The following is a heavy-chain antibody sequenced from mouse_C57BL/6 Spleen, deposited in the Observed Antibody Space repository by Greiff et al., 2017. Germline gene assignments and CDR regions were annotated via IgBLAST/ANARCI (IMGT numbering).Heavy chain of an antibody. CDR2: ISDGGSYT. CDR1: GFTFSSYA. V-gene: IGHV5-4*03. Sequence: EVKLMESGGGLVKPGGSLKLSCAASGFTFSSYAMSWVRQTPEKRLEWVATISDGGSYTYYPDNVKGRFTISRDNAKNNLYLQMSHLKSEDTAMYYCARGMITTVVAKAMDYWGQGTSVTVSS. CDR3: ARGMITTVVAKAMDY. J-gene: IGHJ4*01. D-gene: IGHD1-1*01.